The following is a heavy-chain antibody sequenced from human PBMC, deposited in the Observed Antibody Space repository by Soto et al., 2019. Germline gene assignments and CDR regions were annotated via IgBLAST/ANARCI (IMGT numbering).Heavy chain of an antibody. CDR1: GYTFTSNA. CDR2: ISAYDGNT. J-gene: IGHJ5*02. CDR3: ARVWGSYRAPSGGAGLDP. V-gene: IGHV1-18*04. D-gene: IGHD3-16*02. Sequence: SGKASGYTFTSNAITWVRQAPGQGLEWMGRISAYDGNTNYAQKFQGRVTMTTDASTNTAYLELGSLKSDDTAVYYCARVWGSYRAPSGGAGLDPWGQGTLVTVSS.